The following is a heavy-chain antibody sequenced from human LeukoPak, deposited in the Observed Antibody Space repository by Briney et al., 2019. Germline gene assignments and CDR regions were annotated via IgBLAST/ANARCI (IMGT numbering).Heavy chain of an antibody. CDR3: ARDDYYDSSGYYPFDY. J-gene: IGHJ4*02. D-gene: IGHD3-22*01. V-gene: IGHV1-69*01. CDR2: IIPIFGTA. Sequence: GSSVKVSCKASGGTFISYAISWVRQAPGQGLEWMGGIIPIFGTANYAQKFQGRVTITADESTSTAYMELSSLRSEDTAVYYCARDDYYDSSGYYPFDYWGQGTLVTVSS. CDR1: GGTFISYA.